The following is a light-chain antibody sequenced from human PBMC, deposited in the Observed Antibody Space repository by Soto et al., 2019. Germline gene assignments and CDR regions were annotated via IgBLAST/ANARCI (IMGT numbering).Light chain of an antibody. J-gene: IGLJ2*01. V-gene: IGLV4-69*01. Sequence: QLVLTQSPSASASLGASVKLTCTLSSGHSSYAIAWHQQQPEKGPRYLMNLNSNGSHSKGDGIPDRFSGSSSGAERYLTISSLQCEDEADYYCQTWGTGIVVFGGGTKLTVL. CDR3: QTWGTGIVV. CDR2: LNSNGSH. CDR1: SGHSSYA.